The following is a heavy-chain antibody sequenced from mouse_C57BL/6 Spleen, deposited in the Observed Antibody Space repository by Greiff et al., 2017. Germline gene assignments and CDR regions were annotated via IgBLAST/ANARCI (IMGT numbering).Heavy chain of an antibody. J-gene: IGHJ4*01. CDR1: GYSFTGYY. CDR2: INPSTGGT. V-gene: IGHV1-42*01. CDR3: ARVRGHYEGYAMDY. Sequence: VQLQQSGPDLVKPGASVKISCKASGYSFTGYYMNWVKQSPEKSLEWIGEINPSTGGTTYNQKFKAKATLTVDKSSSTAYMQLKSLTSEDSAVYYCARVRGHYEGYAMDYWGQGTSVTVSS. D-gene: IGHD2-4*01.